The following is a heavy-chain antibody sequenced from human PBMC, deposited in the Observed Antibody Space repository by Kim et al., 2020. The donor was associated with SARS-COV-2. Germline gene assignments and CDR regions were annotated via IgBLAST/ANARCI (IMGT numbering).Heavy chain of an antibody. J-gene: IGHJ4*02. CDR1: GFIFSDCA. D-gene: IGHD1-20*01. CDR2: INSNGGST. CDR3: VKDGRRMITATALLDY. V-gene: IGHV3-64D*09. Sequence: GGSLRLSCSASGFIFSDCAMHWVRQAPGKGLEYVSAINSNGGSTYYADSVKGRFTISRDNSKNTLYLQMSSLRAEDTAVYYCVKDGRRMITATALLDYWGQGTLVTVSS.